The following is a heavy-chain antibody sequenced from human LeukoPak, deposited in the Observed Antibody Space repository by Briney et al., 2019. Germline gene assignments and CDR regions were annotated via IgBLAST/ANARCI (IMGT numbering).Heavy chain of an antibody. CDR2: IYYSGCT. V-gene: IGHV4-59*08. CDR1: GVSISSYY. CDR3: ASVDTAMVTIDY. J-gene: IGHJ4*02. D-gene: IGHD5-18*01. Sequence: SETLSLTCTVSGVSISSYYWSWIRQPPGKGLERIGYIYYSGCTNYNPSLKSRVTISVDTSKNQFSLKLSSVTAADTAVYYCASVDTAMVTIDYWGQGTLVTVSS.